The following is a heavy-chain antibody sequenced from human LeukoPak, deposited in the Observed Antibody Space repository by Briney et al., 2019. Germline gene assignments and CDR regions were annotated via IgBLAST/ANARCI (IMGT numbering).Heavy chain of an antibody. CDR1: GGSIRRSRYY. Sequence: EPLSLPSPVLGGSIRRSRYYWGWIRSPPGKGLAWIGIIYYSVITYYNPSLTTRVTLPVDPPKDQFSMELTSVSAADASVYFCARDRAARPLSDWFDPWGQGTLVTVSS. CDR3: ARDRAARPLSDWFDP. V-gene: IGHV4-39*07. CDR2: IYYSVIT. J-gene: IGHJ5*02. D-gene: IGHD6-6*01.